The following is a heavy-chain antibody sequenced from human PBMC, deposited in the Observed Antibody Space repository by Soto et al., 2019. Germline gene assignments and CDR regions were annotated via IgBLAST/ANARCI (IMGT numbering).Heavy chain of an antibody. CDR1: GGSISSYY. CDR3: ARQPSRDGWFSP. V-gene: IGHV4-59*08. CDR2: IYYSGST. Sequence: SETLSLTFTVSGGSISSYYWSWIRQPPGKGLEWIGYIYYSGSTNYNPSLKSRVTISVDTSKNQFSLKLSSVTAADTAVYYCARQPSRDGWFSPWGQGTLVTVSS. J-gene: IGHJ5*02.